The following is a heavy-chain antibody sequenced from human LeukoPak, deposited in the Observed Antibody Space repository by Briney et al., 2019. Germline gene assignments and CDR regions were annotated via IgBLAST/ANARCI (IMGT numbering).Heavy chain of an antibody. CDR3: ARVEATATAYFDY. CDR2: IYPSGNT. CDR1: GGSVSSGDYY. D-gene: IGHD5-18*01. J-gene: IGHJ4*02. Sequence: PSETLSLTCTVSGGSVSSGDYYWSWIRQPAGEGLEWIGRIYPSGNTNYNPSLKSRVTISMDTSKSRISLKVSSVTAADTAVYYCARVEATATAYFDYWGQGTLVTVSS. V-gene: IGHV4-61*02.